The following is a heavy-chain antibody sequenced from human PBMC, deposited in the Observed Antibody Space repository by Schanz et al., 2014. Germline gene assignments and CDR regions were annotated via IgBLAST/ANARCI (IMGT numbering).Heavy chain of an antibody. CDR3: AREGERKGMLPYYFDY. V-gene: IGHV3-74*01. CDR1: GFTFSSYW. CDR2: INSDGSTT. J-gene: IGHJ4*02. Sequence: EVQLVESGGGLVQPGGSLRLSCAASGFTFSSYWMHWVRQAPGKGLVWVSRINSDGSTTIYADSVKGRFTISRDNAKNTLYLQMNSLRAEDTAVYYCAREGERKGMLPYYFDYWGQGALVTVSS. D-gene: IGHD3-10*01.